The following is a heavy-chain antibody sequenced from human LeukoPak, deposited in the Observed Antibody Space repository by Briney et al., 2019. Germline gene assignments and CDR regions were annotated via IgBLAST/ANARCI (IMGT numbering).Heavy chain of an antibody. Sequence: ASVKVSCKASGYTFTGYYMHWVRQAPGQGLEWMGWINPNSGGTNYEQKFQGRVTMTRDTSISTAYMELSRLRSDDTAVYYCAIEVVVIATDAFDIWGQGTMVTVSS. J-gene: IGHJ3*02. CDR2: INPNSGGT. V-gene: IGHV1-2*02. D-gene: IGHD2-21*01. CDR1: GYTFTGYY. CDR3: AIEVVVIATDAFDI.